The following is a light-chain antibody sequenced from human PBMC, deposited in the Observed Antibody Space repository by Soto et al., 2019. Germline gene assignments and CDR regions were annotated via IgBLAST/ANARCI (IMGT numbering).Light chain of an antibody. V-gene: IGLV2-14*01. CDR1: GSDVGGYNY. CDR2: DVN. CDR3: SSYSTTSFFV. Sequence: QSALTQPASVSGSPGQSITISCTGTGSDVGGYNYVSWYQQYPGKAPQLMIFDVNDRPSGVSYRFSGSKSGNTASLTISGLQAEDEAHYYCSSYSTTSFFVFGTGTKVTVL. J-gene: IGLJ1*01.